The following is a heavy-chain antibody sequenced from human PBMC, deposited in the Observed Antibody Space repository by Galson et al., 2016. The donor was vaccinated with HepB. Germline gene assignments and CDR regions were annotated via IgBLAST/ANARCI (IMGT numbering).Heavy chain of an antibody. V-gene: IGHV1-18*01. D-gene: IGHD2-8*01. CDR3: ARDKRFSCVNGVWSLGDQYFGMDV. J-gene: IGHJ6*02. CDR1: AYVLVTHG. CDR2: ISPYSGDT. Sequence: SVKVSCKASAYVLVTHGISWVRQAPGQGLEWMAWISPYSGDTYYSHKFQGRVALTTVTSTGTAYMEMRSLRSDDTAVYYCARDKRFSCVNGVWSLGDQYFGMDVWGQGTTVIVSS.